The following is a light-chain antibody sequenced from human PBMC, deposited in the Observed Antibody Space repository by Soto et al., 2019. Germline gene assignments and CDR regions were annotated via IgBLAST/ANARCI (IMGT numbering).Light chain of an antibody. CDR1: NSDVGTYNY. V-gene: IGLV2-8*01. CDR2: DVS. Sequence: QSVLTQPPSASGSPGQSVTISCTGTNSDVGTYNYVSWYQQHPGKAPKLMIYDVSKRPSGVPDRFSASKSGNTASLTVSGLQAEDDADYYCRSGPGNDLVVFGGGTKLTVL. CDR3: RSGPGNDLVV. J-gene: IGLJ2*01.